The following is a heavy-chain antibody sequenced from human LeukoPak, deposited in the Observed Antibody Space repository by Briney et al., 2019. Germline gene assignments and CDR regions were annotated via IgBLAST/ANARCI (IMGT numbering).Heavy chain of an antibody. V-gene: IGHV4-38-2*02. CDR3: ARDRGSSGWYVDY. J-gene: IGHJ4*02. CDR2: IYHSGST. CDR1: GYSISSGYC. Sequence: SETLSLTCTVSGYSISSGYCWGWIRQPPGKGLEWIGSIYHSGSTYYNPSLKSRVTISVDTSKNQFSLKLSSVTAADTAVYYCARDRGSSGWYVDYWGQGTLVTVSS. D-gene: IGHD6-19*01.